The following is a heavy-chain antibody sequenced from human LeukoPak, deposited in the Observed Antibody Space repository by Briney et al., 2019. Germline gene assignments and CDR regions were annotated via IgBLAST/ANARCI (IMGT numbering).Heavy chain of an antibody. CDR2: ISGSGGST. Sequence: PGGSLRLSCAASGFTFSSYAMSWVRQAPGKGLEWVSGISGSGGSTYYADSVKGRFTISRDNAKNSLYLQMNSLRAEDTAVYYCARDVTLWFGELFPSSFDYWGQGTLVTVSS. D-gene: IGHD3-10*01. J-gene: IGHJ4*02. V-gene: IGHV3-23*01. CDR1: GFTFSSYA. CDR3: ARDVTLWFGELFPSSFDY.